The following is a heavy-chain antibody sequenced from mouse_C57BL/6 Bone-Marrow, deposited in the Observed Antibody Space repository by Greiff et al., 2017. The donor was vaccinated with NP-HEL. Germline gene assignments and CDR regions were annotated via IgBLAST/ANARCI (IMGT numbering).Heavy chain of an antibody. D-gene: IGHD1-1*01. CDR3: ARWGYYGSRGFAY. J-gene: IGHJ3*01. V-gene: IGHV1-52*01. CDR2: IDPSDSET. Sequence: VQLQQPGAELVRPGSSVKLSCKASGYTFTSYWMHWVKQRPIQGLEWIGNIDPSDSETHYNQKFKDKATLTVDKSSSTAYMQLSSLTSEDSAVYYCARWGYYGSRGFAYWGQGTLVTVSA. CDR1: GYTFTSYW.